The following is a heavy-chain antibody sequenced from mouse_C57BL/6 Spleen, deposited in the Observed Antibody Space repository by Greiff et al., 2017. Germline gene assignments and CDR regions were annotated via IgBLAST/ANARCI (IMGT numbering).Heavy chain of an antibody. J-gene: IGHJ3*01. Sequence: DVMLVESGGGLVKPGGSLKLSCAASGFTFSSYAMSWVRQTPEKRLEWVATISDGGSYTYYPDNVKGRFTISRDHAKNNLYLQMVHLKSEDTAMYYCAREGSGTKAWFAYWGQGTLVTVSA. V-gene: IGHV5-4*01. CDR2: ISDGGSYT. CDR3: AREGSGTKAWFAY. D-gene: IGHD3-3*01. CDR1: GFTFSSYA.